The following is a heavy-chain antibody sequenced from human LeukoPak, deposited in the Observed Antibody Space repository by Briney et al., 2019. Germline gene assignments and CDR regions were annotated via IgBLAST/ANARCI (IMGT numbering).Heavy chain of an antibody. D-gene: IGHD3-10*01. V-gene: IGHV4-34*01. CDR1: GGSFSGYY. J-gene: IGHJ4*02. CDR2: INHSGST. Sequence: PSETLSLTCAVYGGSFSGYYWSWIRQPPGKGLEWIGEINHSGSTNYNPSLKSRVTISVDTSKNQFSLKLSSVTAADTAVYYCARHSEFFDYWGQGTLVTVSS. CDR3: ARHSEFFDY.